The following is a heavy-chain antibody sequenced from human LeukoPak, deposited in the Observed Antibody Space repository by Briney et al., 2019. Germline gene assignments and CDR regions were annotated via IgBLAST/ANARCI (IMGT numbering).Heavy chain of an antibody. CDR2: INHSGST. V-gene: IGHV4-34*01. CDR1: GGSFSGYC. Sequence: SETLSLTCAVYGGSFSGYCWSWIRQPPGKGLEWIGEINHSGSTNYNPSLKSRVTISVDTSKNQCSLKLSSVTAADTAVYYCARGQTDWDILTGYYVDYWGQGTLVTVSS. D-gene: IGHD3-9*01. CDR3: ARGQTDWDILTGYYVDY. J-gene: IGHJ4*02.